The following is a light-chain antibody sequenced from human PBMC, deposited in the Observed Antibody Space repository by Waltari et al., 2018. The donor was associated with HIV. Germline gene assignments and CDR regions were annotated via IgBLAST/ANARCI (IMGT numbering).Light chain of an antibody. CDR1: SSDVESYNL. CDR3: AAWDDNLNAML. CDR2: EVT. Sequence: QSALTQPASVSGSPGQSITISCTGTSSDVESYNLVSWYQQHPGKAPNLMIYEVTKRPSGVSNRFSASKSDTSASLAISGLQSEDEADYYCAAWDDNLNAMLFGGGTRLTVL. V-gene: IGLV2-14*02. J-gene: IGLJ3*02.